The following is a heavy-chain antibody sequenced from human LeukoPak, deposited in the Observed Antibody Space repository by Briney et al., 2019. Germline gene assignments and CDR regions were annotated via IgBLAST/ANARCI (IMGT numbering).Heavy chain of an antibody. CDR1: GGSLSSAGSY. J-gene: IGHJ4*02. V-gene: IGHV4-30-4*01. CDR2: IFYSGNS. Sequence: SQTLSLTCTVSGGSLSSAGSYWSWIRQPPGKGLEWIGYIFYSGNSYYNPSLKSRLTISVDTSKNQFSLKLSSVTAADTAMYYCARLGYNDYVNYWGQGTLVTVSS. CDR3: ARLGYNDYVNY. D-gene: IGHD5-12*01.